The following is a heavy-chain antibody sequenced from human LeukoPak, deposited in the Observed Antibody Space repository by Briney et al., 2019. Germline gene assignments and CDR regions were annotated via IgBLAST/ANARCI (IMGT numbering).Heavy chain of an antibody. V-gene: IGHV3-11*04. J-gene: IGHJ6*02. Sequence: PGGSLRLSCAASGFTVSTNYMSWVRQAAGEGLEWVSYISSGGTTTYYADSVKGRFTISRDNAKNSLYLQMNSLRAEDTAVYYCARGRGNGDCYCAMGVWGQGTTVTVSS. CDR2: ISSGGTTT. CDR3: ARGRGNGDCYCAMGV. D-gene: IGHD4-23*01. CDR1: GFTVSTNY.